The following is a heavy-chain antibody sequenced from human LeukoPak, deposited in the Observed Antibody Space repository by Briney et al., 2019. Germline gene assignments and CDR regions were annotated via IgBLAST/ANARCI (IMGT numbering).Heavy chain of an antibody. V-gene: IGHV1-69*13. CDR2: IIPAFGSP. CDR3: ARDERLSSRPLYFQH. CDR1: GGTFSNYG. J-gene: IGHJ1*01. D-gene: IGHD2/OR15-2a*01. Sequence: GASVKVSRKVSGGTFSNYGLSWVRQAPGQGLEWMGGIIPAFGSPSYAQKFQDRVVIIADDSTSTVYMELTSLRSEDTAVYYCARDERLSSRPLYFQHWGQGTLVTVSS.